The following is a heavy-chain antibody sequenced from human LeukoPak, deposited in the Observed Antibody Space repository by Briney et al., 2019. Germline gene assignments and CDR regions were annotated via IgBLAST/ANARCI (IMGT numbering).Heavy chain of an antibody. D-gene: IGHD2-2*01. Sequence: SETLSLTCTVSGYSISSGYYWGWIRQPPGKGLEWIGSIYHSGSTYYNPSLKSRVTISVDTSKNQFSLKLSSVTAADTAVYYCARDRFQLLSYWFDPWGQGTLVTVSS. CDR3: ARDRFQLLSYWFDP. CDR2: IYHSGST. J-gene: IGHJ5*02. CDR1: GYSISSGYY. V-gene: IGHV4-38-2*02.